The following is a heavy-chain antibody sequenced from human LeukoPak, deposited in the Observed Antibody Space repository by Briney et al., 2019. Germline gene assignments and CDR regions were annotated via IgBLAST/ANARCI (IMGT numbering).Heavy chain of an antibody. J-gene: IGHJ6*02. V-gene: IGHV3-49*04. CDR1: GFTFGDQA. D-gene: IGHD5-18*01. CDR3: ARGPIQLWIHNAMDV. CDR2: IRSKAYRGTT. Sequence: GRSLRLSCRGYGFTFGDQAMSWVRQAPGKGLEWVGFIRSKAYRGTTEYAASVKGRFTISRDDSTSIAYLQMNSLRIEDTAVYYCARGPIQLWIHNAMDVWGQGTTVTVSS.